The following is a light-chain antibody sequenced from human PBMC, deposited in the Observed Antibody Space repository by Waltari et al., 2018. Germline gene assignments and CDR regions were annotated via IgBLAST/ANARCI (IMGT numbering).Light chain of an antibody. CDR3: QQYYGSVVT. CDR2: GAS. V-gene: IGKV3-20*01. J-gene: IGKJ4*01. Sequence: EIVLTQSPRTLSVSPGESVTVSCRASQTITGSWLTRYHHIPGQAPRLLIYGASNRAPGIPDRFSGSGSGTDFTLTISRLEPEDSAVYYCQQYYGSVVTFGGGTKVEIK. CDR1: QTITGSW.